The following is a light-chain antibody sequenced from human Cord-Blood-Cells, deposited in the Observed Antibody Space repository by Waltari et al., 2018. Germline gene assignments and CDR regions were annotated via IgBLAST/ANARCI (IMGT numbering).Light chain of an antibody. V-gene: IGLV2-23*01. CDR2: EGS. J-gene: IGLJ3*02. Sequence: QSALTQPASLSGSPRHSIAISRTGTSSDVGSYNLASWYQQHPGKAPKLMIYEGSKRPSGVSNRFSGSKSGNTASLTISGLQAEDEADYYCCSHAGSSTWVFGGGTKLTVL. CDR1: SSDVGSYNL. CDR3: CSHAGSSTWV.